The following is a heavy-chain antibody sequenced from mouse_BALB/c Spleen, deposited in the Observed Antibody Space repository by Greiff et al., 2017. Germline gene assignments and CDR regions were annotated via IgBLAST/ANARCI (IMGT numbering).Heavy chain of an antibody. CDR3: ARGDYGDYFDY. CDR2: ISYSGST. CDR1: GYSITSDYA. D-gene: IGHD2-4*01. J-gene: IGHJ2*01. Sequence: EVKLMESGPGLVKPSQSLSLTCTVTGYSITSDYAWNWIRQFPGNKLEWMGYISYSGSTSYNPSLKSRISITRDTSKNQFFLQLNSVTTEDTATYYCARGDYGDYFDYWGQGTTLTVSS. V-gene: IGHV3-2*02.